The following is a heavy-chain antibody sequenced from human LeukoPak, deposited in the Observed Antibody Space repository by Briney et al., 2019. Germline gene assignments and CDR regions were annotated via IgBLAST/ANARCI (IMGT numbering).Heavy chain of an antibody. D-gene: IGHD3-22*01. CDR2: ISSSGSTI. Sequence: GGSLRLSCAASGFTFSSYSMNWVRQAPGKGLEWVSSISSSGSTIYYADSVKGRFTISRDNAKNSLYLQMNSLRAEDTAVYYCARELRGHYYDSSGYYSDYWGQGTLVTVSS. CDR3: ARELRGHYYDSSGYYSDY. V-gene: IGHV3-21*04. J-gene: IGHJ4*02. CDR1: GFTFSSYS.